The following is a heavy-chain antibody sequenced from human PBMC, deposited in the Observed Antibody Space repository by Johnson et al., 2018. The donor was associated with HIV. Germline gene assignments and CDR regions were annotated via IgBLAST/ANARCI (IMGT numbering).Heavy chain of an antibody. CDR2: INWNGGST. Sequence: VQLLESGGGVVRPGGSLRLSCAASAFTFKDYGMIWVRQGPGKGLEWVSGINWNGGSTTYADSVKGRFNFSRDNSKNTLYLQMNSLRAEDTAVYYCARMSSGAFDIWGKGTMVTVSS. D-gene: IGHD3-10*01. CDR3: ARMSSGAFDI. J-gene: IGHJ3*02. CDR1: AFTFKDYG. V-gene: IGHV3-20*04.